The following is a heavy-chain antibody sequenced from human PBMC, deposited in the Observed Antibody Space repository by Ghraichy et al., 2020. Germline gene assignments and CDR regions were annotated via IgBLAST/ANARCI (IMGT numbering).Heavy chain of an antibody. CDR3: ARAPLYCSGGSCPSWFDS. D-gene: IGHD2-15*01. J-gene: IGHJ5*01. V-gene: IGHV3-30-3*01. Sequence: GSLRLSCAASGFTFSSYAMHWVRQPPGKGLEWVALISYDGSNKYYADSVKGRFTISRDNSKNTLFLQMDSLRAEDTAVYYCARAPLYCSGGSCPSWFDSWGQGTLVTVSS. CDR2: ISYDGSNK. CDR1: GFTFSSYA.